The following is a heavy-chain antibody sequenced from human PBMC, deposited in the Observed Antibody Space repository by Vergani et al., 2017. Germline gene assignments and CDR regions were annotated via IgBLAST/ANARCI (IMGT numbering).Heavy chain of an antibody. CDR2: IIPILGLA. CDR1: GGTFSSYA. V-gene: IGHV1-69*04. CDR3: TREPRNGWLQFYYGMDV. D-gene: IGHD5-24*01. Sequence: QVQLVQSGAEVKKPGSSVKVSCKASGGTFSSYAISWVRQAPGQGLEWMGRIIPILGLANYAQKFQGRVTITADKSTSPAYMELSSLRSEDTAVYYCTREPRNGWLQFYYGMDVWGQGTTVTVSS. J-gene: IGHJ6*02.